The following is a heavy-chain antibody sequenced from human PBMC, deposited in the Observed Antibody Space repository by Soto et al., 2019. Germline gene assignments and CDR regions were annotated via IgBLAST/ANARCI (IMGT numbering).Heavy chain of an antibody. Sequence: QVQPVQSGSEVKKPGSSVRVSCKTGSFYAVSLVRQAPGQGLEWMGGLIPVFDTPSYAQKFQGRVTITAEESKSTAYMELSSLRSEDTALYYCASTPVTGRYSYYGMDAWDQGIAVNVS. D-gene: IGHD4-4*01. CDR1: SFYA. J-gene: IGHJ6*02. V-gene: IGHV1-69*01. CDR2: LIPVFDTP. CDR3: ASTPVTGRYSYYGMDA.